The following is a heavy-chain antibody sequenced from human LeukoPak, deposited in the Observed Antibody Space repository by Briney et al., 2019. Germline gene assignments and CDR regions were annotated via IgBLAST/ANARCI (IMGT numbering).Heavy chain of an antibody. J-gene: IGHJ4*02. Sequence: GGSLRLSCAASGFTFSNYGMHWVRQAPGKGLEWVALISFDESSEYYADPVKGRFSISRDNSKNTLYLQMNNARVDDTAVYYCAKEVGYGSPYFDYWGQGTLVTVSS. V-gene: IGHV3-30*18. D-gene: IGHD5-12*01. CDR3: AKEVGYGSPYFDY. CDR2: ISFDESSE. CDR1: GFTFSNYG.